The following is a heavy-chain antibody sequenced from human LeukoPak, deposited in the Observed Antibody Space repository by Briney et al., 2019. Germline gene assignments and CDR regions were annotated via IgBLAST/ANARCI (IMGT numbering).Heavy chain of an antibody. D-gene: IGHD5-12*01. J-gene: IGHJ4*02. Sequence: GGSLRLSCAASGFTFSSYWMSWVRQAPGKGLEWVAKIKQDGSEKNYVDSVKGRFTISRDNAKNSLELQMNSLRDEDTAVYYCARAGGYASSWAYWGQGTLVTVYS. V-gene: IGHV3-7*01. CDR3: ARAGGYASSWAY. CDR2: IKQDGSEK. CDR1: GFTFSSYW.